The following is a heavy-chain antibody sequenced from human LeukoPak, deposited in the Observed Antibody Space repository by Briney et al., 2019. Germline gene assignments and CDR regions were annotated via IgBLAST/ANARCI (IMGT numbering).Heavy chain of an antibody. CDR1: GGSISSYY. CDR2: IYYSGST. CDR3: ARTTEGYAGGPGYSYYYYMDV. D-gene: IGHD5-12*01. J-gene: IGHJ6*03. V-gene: IGHV4-59*01. Sequence: SETLSLTCTVSGGSISSYYWSWIRQPPGKGLEWIGYIYYSGSTNYNPSLKSRVTISVDTSKNQFSLRLNSVTAADTAVYYCARTTEGYAGGPGYSYYYYMDVWGKGTTVTLSS.